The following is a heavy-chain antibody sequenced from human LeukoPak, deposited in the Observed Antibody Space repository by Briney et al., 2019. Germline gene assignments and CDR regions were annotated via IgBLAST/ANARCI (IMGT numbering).Heavy chain of an antibody. V-gene: IGHV4-31*03. D-gene: IGHD3-22*01. Sequence: SQTLSLTCTVSGVSISSGGYYWSRIRQHPGKGLEWIGYIHYSGSTYYNPSLKSRVTILVDTSKSQFSLKLSSVTAADTAVYYCARVRHDSSADYWGQGTLVTVSS. J-gene: IGHJ4*02. CDR2: IHYSGST. CDR3: ARVRHDSSADY. CDR1: GVSISSGGYY.